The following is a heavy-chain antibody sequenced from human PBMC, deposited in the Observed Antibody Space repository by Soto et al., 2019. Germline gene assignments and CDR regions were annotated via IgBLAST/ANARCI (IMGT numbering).Heavy chain of an antibody. J-gene: IGHJ4*02. CDR1: GFPFSSYG. D-gene: IGHD4-17*01. Sequence: ESGGGVVQPGRSLRLSCAASGFPFSSYGMHWVRQAPGKGLEWLALIYYDGSKEYYAESVRGRFTISRDNSKNTLFLQMNGLRADDTAVYFCARVGGTVTSDYWGQGTLVTVSS. V-gene: IGHV3-33*01. CDR2: IYYDGSKE. CDR3: ARVGGTVTSDY.